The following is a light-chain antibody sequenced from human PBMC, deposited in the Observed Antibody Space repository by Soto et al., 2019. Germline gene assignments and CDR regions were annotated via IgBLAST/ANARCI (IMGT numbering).Light chain of an antibody. V-gene: IGKV3-15*01. CDR3: QQYKDWPPR. J-gene: IGKJ1*01. Sequence: EMVMTQSPATLSVSPGERATLSCRASQSVSSYLAWYQQKPGQPPRLLIYVASTRAAGIPARFSGSGSGTEFPLTIRSLQSEDFAVYYCQQYKDWPPRFGQGTKVEIK. CDR2: VAS. CDR1: QSVSSY.